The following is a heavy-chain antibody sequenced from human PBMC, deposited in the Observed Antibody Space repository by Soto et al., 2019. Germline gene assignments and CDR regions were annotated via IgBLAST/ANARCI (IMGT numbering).Heavy chain of an antibody. CDR2: INPNSGGT. CDR1: GYTFTGYY. Sequence: QVQLVQSGAEVKKPGASVKVSCKASGYTFTGYYMHWVRQAPGQGLEWMGWINPNSGGTNYAQKFQGWVTMTRDTSISTAYMELSRLRSDDTAVYYCARGARQSIAAAGRFFYYYYYMDVWGKGTTVTVSS. J-gene: IGHJ6*03. V-gene: IGHV1-2*04. CDR3: ARGARQSIAAAGRFFYYYYYMDV. D-gene: IGHD6-13*01.